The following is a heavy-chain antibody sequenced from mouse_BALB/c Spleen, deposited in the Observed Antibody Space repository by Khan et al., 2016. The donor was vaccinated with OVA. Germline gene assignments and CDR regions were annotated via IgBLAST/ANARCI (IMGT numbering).Heavy chain of an antibody. CDR2: ISSGGTT. CDR1: GFTFSNYA. J-gene: IGHJ3*01. V-gene: IGHV5-6-5*01. Sequence: EVNLVESGGDLVKPGGSLKLSCAASGFTFSNYAMSWVRQTPEKRLEWVASISSGGTTYFPDSVKGRFTISRDNGRNILYLQMSSLRSEDTAMYYWARDYWFTYWGQGTLVTVSA. CDR3: ARDYWFTY.